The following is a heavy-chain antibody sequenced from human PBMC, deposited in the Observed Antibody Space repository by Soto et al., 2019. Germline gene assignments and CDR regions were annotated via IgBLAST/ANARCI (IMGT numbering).Heavy chain of an antibody. CDR2: ISSSSSYI. J-gene: IGHJ5*02. CDR3: ARDPVWPYVRSGSFDP. V-gene: IGHV3-21*01. Sequence: PGGSLRLSCAASGFTFSSYSMNWVRQAPGKGLEGVSSISSSSSYIYYADSVKGRFTISRDNAKNSLYLQMNILRAEDTAVYYCARDPVWPYVRSGSFDPWGQGTLVTVSS. D-gene: IGHD3-22*01. CDR1: GFTFSSYS.